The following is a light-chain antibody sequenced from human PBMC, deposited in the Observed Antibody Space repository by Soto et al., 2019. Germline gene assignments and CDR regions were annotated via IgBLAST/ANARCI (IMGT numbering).Light chain of an antibody. CDR2: SNN. V-gene: IGLV1-44*01. CDR3: AAWDDSLNGDYV. Sequence: QSVLTQPPSASGTPGQRVTISGSGSSSNIGSNTVNWYQQLSGTAPKLLIYSNNQRPSGVPDRFSGSKSGTSASLAISGLQSEDEADYYCAAWDDSLNGDYVFGTGTKVTVL. J-gene: IGLJ1*01. CDR1: SSNIGSNT.